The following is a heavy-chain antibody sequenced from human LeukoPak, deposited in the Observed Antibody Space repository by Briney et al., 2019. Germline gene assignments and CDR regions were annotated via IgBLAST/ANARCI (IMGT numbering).Heavy chain of an antibody. D-gene: IGHD2-2*01. CDR3: ARTLAPAAIYYYYYMDV. CDR1: GGSISSYY. J-gene: IGHJ6*03. V-gene: IGHV4-59*12. Sequence: PSETLSLTCTVSGGSISSYYWSWIRQPPGKGLEWIGYIYHSGSTYYNPSLKSRVTISVDRSKNQFSLKLSSVTAADTAVYYCARTLAPAAIYYYYYMDVWGKGTTVTVSS. CDR2: IYHSGST.